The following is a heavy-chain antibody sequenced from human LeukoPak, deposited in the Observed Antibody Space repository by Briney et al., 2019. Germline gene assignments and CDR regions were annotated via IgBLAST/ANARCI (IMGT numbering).Heavy chain of an antibody. CDR3: ARAGRDYGTSRYYYYYMDV. CDR1: GYTFTGYY. J-gene: IGHJ6*03. Sequence: ASVKVSCKASGYTFTGYYMHWVRQAPGQGLEWMGWISAYNGNTNYAQKLQGRVTMTTDTSTSTAYMELRSLRSDDTALYYCARAGRDYGTSRYYYYYMDVWGKGTTVTVSS. CDR2: ISAYNGNT. D-gene: IGHD4/OR15-4a*01. V-gene: IGHV1-18*04.